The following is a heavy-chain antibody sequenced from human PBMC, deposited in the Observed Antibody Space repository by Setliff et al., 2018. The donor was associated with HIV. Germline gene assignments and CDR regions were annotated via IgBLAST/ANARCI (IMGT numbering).Heavy chain of an antibody. CDR1: GYTFSDYY. J-gene: IGHJ3*02. CDR2: INPLSDAT. V-gene: IGHV1-2*02. CDR3: AREAPRYAPGAFDM. Sequence: GASVKVSCKASGYTFSDYYLHWVRQAPGQAIEWMGWINPLSDATKFSHKFQESLTMTTDTSTDTVYLELRSLASDDTAIYYCAREAPRYAPGAFDMWGLGTMVTVSS. D-gene: IGHD1-1*01.